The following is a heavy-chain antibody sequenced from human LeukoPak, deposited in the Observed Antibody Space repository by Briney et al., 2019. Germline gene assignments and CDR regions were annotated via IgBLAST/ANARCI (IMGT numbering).Heavy chain of an antibody. CDR2: VYNSGTP. CDR3: ARHHATPARPLYYYDIFGPPGWFDP. Sequence: PSETLSLTCAVSGDSITSDSYYWAWIRQPPGKGLEYLGSVYNSGTPYYNPSLKSRLTISVDTSRTQFALRLSLVTAADTAVYYCARHHATPARPLYYYDIFGPPGWFDPWGQGTLVTV. J-gene: IGHJ5*01. V-gene: IGHV4-39*01. CDR1: GDSITSDSYY. D-gene: IGHD3-9*01.